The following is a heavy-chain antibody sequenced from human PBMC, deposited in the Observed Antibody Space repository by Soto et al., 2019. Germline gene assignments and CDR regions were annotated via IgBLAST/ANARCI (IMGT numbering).Heavy chain of an antibody. CDR1: GGSISSISGLS. V-gene: IGHV4-4*07. Sequence: SETLSLTCSVSGGSISSISGLSWTWIRQPTGKGLEWIGHRYTSGDINYNLSLKSRVTMSLDISKNQFSLKLSPVTAADTGVYYCARSRGYCSSTSCKYAMDDWGQGTPVTVSS. CDR2: RYTSGDI. J-gene: IGHJ4*02. D-gene: IGHD2-2*01. CDR3: ARSRGYCSSTSCKYAMDD.